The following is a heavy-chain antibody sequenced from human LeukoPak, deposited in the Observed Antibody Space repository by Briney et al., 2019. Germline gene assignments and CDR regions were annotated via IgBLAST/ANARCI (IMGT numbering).Heavy chain of an antibody. D-gene: IGHD3-3*01. CDR3: ARARIFGVPWDY. Sequence: SQTLSLTCAISGDSVSSNSAAWNWIRQSPSRGLEWLGRTYYRSKWYNDYAVSVKSRITINPDTSKNQFSLKLSSVTAADTAVYYCARARIFGVPWDYWGQGTLVTVSS. CDR1: GDSVSSNSAA. V-gene: IGHV6-1*01. J-gene: IGHJ4*02. CDR2: TYYRSKWYN.